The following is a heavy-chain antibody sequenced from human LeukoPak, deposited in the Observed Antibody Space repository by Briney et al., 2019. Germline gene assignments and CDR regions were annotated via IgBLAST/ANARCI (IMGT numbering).Heavy chain of an antibody. J-gene: IGHJ1*01. D-gene: IGHD2-15*01. CDR1: GGSISSFY. V-gene: IGHV4-59*06. CDR3: ALGYCGGGSCYAREYFQH. CDR2: IYYSGST. Sequence: SETLSLTCTVSGGSISSFYWTWIRQHPGKGLEWIGYIYYSGSTYYNPSLKSRVTISVDTSKNQFSLRLSSVTAADTAVYYCALGYCGGGSCYAREYFQHWGQGTLVTVSS.